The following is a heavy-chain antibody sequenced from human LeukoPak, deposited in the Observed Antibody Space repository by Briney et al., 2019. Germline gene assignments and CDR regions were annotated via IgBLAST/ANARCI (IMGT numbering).Heavy chain of an antibody. CDR2: ISSSSSYI. CDR3: AKAGSSSWQTQGNFDY. CDR1: GFTFTSYN. D-gene: IGHD6-13*01. J-gene: IGHJ4*02. V-gene: IGHV3-21*04. Sequence: PGGSLRLSCAASGFTFTSYNMNWVRQAPGEGLEWVSSISSSSSYIYYADSVKGRFTVSRDNAKNSLYLQMNSLRAEDTALYYCAKAGSSSWQTQGNFDYWGQGTLVTVSS.